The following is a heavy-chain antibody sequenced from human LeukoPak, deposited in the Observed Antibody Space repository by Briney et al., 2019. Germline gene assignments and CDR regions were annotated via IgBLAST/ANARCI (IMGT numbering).Heavy chain of an antibody. Sequence: SSETLSLTCTVSGGSISTYFWSWIRQPPGKGLEWIGYIYYSGSTNYNPSLKSRVTISLDTSKNQFSLKLSSVTAADTAMYYCAGSPEWELYGYWGQGTLVTVSS. J-gene: IGHJ4*02. V-gene: IGHV4-59*01. CDR1: GGSISTYF. CDR2: IYYSGST. CDR3: AGSPEWELYGY. D-gene: IGHD1-26*01.